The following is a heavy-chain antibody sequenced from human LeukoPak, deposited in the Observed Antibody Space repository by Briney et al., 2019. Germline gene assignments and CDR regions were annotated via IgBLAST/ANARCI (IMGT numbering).Heavy chain of an antibody. Sequence: GGSLRLSCAAPGFTFSSYAMHWVRQAPGKGLEWVAVISYDGSNKYYADSVKGRFTVSRDNSKNTLYLQMNSLRAEDTAVYYCARVPNAVVVVAALDYWGQGTLVTVSS. V-gene: IGHV3-30*04. J-gene: IGHJ4*02. CDR1: GFTFSSYA. CDR2: ISYDGSNK. D-gene: IGHD2-15*01. CDR3: ARVPNAVVVVAALDY.